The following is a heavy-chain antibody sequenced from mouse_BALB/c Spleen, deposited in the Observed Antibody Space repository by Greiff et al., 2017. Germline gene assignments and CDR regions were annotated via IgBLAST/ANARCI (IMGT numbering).Heavy chain of an antibody. Sequence: DVMLVESGGGLVKPGGSLKLSCAASGFTFSSYAMSWVRQTPEKRLEWVATISSGGSYTYYPDSVKGRFTISRDNAKNTMYLQMSSLRSEDTAMYYCARHDGTGYFDYWGQGTTLTVSS. J-gene: IGHJ2*01. CDR3: ARHDGTGYFDY. CDR2: ISSGGSYT. V-gene: IGHV5-9-3*01. D-gene: IGHD2-3*01. CDR1: GFTFSSYA.